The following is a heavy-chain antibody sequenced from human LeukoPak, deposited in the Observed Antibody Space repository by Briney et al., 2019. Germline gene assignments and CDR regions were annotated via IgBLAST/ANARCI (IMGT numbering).Heavy chain of an antibody. D-gene: IGHD6-19*01. Sequence: GGSLRLSCAASGFTFSSYAMSWVRQAPGKGLEWVSAISGSGGSTYYADSVKGRLTISRDNSKNMLYPQMNSLRAEDTALYYCAKDGAVPYYFDYWGQGTLVAVSS. CDR1: GFTFSSYA. CDR2: ISGSGGST. J-gene: IGHJ4*02. V-gene: IGHV3-23*01. CDR3: AKDGAVPYYFDY.